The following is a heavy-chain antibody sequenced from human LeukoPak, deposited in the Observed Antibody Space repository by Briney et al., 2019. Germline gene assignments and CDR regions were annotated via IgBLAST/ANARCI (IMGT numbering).Heavy chain of an antibody. CDR3: ARGFSRPYGSGMYYKPLRNPFYFYGMDV. V-gene: IGHV3-7*03. CDR1: GFSFNNYW. CDR2: IKQDGSDN. D-gene: IGHD3-10*01. Sequence: GGSLRLSCAASGFSFNNYWMHWVRQAPGKGLEWVANIKQDGSDNNYVHSVKGRFPISRHNDNHSLYQQMNIWRADGTFVYYCARGFSRPYGSGMYYKPLRNPFYFYGMDVWGQGTTVTVSS. J-gene: IGHJ6*02.